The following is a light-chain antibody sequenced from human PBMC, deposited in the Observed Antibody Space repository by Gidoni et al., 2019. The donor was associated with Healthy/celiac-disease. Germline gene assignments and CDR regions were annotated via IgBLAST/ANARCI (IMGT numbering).Light chain of an antibody. CDR2: SNN. V-gene: IGLV1-47*02. Sequence: QSVLTQPPSAFGTPGPRVTLSCSGSSSNIGSNYVYWYQQLPGTAPKLLIYSNNQRPSGVPDRFSGSKSGTSASLAISGLRSEDEADYYCAAWDDSLSGRDWVFGGGTKLTVL. CDR1: SSNIGSNY. J-gene: IGLJ3*02. CDR3: AAWDDSLSGRDWV.